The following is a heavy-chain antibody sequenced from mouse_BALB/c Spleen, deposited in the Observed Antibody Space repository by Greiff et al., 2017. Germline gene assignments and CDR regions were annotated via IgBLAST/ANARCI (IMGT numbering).Heavy chain of an antibody. D-gene: IGHD1-1*01. Sequence: QVQLQQSGPGLVAPSQSLSITCTVSGFSLTSYDISWIRQPPGKGLEWLGVIWTGGGTNYNSAFMSRLSISKDNSKSQVFLKMNSLQTDDTAIYYCVRDHYVSPFAYWGQGTLVTVSA. J-gene: IGHJ3*01. CDR3: VRDHYVSPFAY. CDR2: IWTGGGT. CDR1: GFSLTSYD. V-gene: IGHV2-9-2*01.